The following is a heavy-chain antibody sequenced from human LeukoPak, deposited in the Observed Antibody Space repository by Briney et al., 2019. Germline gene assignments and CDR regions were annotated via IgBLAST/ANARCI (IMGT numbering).Heavy chain of an antibody. D-gene: IGHD3-10*01. J-gene: IGHJ6*02. CDR3: ARRVLGSGSYYKSPDV. CDR2: IYYSGST. CDR1: GGSISSYY. Sequence: PSETLSLTCTVSGGSISSYYWSWIRQPPGKGLEWIGYIYYSGSTNYNPSLKSRVTISVDTSKNQFSLKLSSVTAADTAVYYCARRVLGSGSYYKSPDVWGQGTTVTVSS. V-gene: IGHV4-59*12.